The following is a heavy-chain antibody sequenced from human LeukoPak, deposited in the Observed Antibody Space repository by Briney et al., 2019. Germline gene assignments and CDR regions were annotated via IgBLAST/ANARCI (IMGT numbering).Heavy chain of an antibody. CDR2: ISSSSSYI. CDR1: GLTFSSYW. V-gene: IGHV3-21*01. CDR3: ARDAPRRAFDI. Sequence: GGSLRLSCAASGLTFSSYWMHWVRQAPGKGLVWVSSISSSSSYIYYADSVKGRFTISRDNAKNSLYLQMNSLRAEDTAVYYCARDAPRRAFDIWGQGTMVTVSS. J-gene: IGHJ3*02.